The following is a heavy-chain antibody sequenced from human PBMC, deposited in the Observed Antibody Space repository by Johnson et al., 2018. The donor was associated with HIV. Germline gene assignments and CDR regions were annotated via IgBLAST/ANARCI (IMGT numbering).Heavy chain of an antibody. CDR3: ARQLKYYYDSSGYYYLSSGAFDI. D-gene: IGHD3-22*01. V-gene: IGHV3-74*02. CDR1: GFTFSSYW. J-gene: IGHJ3*02. CDR2: INSDGSST. Sequence: VQLVESGGGLVQPGGSLRLSCAASGFTFSSYWMHSVRQAPGKGLVWVSRINSDGSSTSYADSVKGRFTISSDNPKNTLYLQMNSLRAEDTAVYYCARQLKYYYDSSGYYYLSSGAFDIWGQGTMVTVSS.